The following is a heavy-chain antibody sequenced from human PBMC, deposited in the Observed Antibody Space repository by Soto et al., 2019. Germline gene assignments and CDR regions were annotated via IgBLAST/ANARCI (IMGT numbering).Heavy chain of an antibody. CDR2: ISGSGGTT. CDR3: AKFFVETGGSSGWPWSFHY. CDR1: GFTFSSYA. V-gene: IGHV3-23*01. Sequence: EVQLLESGGGLVQPGRSLRLSCAASGFTFSSYAMSWVRQAPGKGLEWDSAISGSGGTTYYADSVKGRFTISRDNSKNTLFLQMNSLRAEDTAVYYCAKFFVETGGSSGWPWSFHYWGQGTLVTVSS. D-gene: IGHD6-25*01. J-gene: IGHJ4*02.